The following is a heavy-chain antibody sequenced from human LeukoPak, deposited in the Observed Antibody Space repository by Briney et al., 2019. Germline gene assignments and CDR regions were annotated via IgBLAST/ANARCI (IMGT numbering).Heavy chain of an antibody. CDR2: INSDGSTT. J-gene: IGHJ3*02. CDR3: AVKWNYNGFDI. D-gene: IGHD1-7*01. Sequence: GGSLRLSCAASGFTFSSYWMHWVRQAPGKGLVWVSRINSDGSTTTYADSMKGRFTISRDNAKNTLYLQMNSLRAEDTAVYYCAVKWNYNGFDIWGQGTMVTVSS. CDR1: GFTFSSYW. V-gene: IGHV3-74*01.